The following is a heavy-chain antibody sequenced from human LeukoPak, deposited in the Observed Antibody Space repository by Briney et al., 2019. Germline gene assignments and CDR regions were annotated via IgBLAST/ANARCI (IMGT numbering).Heavy chain of an antibody. CDR3: ARRNWNYPEDYCFDY. CDR2: INPSGGST. V-gene: IGHV1-46*01. Sequence: ASVTVSCKASGYTFTSYDMHWVRQAPGQGLEWMGLINPSGGSTSYAQKLQGRVTMTRDTSTSTVYLELSSLRSEDTAVYYCARRNWNYPEDYCFDYWGQGTLVTVSS. D-gene: IGHD1-7*01. CDR1: GYTFTSYD. J-gene: IGHJ4*02.